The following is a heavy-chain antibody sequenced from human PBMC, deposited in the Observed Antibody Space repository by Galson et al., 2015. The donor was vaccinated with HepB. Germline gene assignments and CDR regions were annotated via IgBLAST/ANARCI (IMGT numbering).Heavy chain of an antibody. Sequence: SLRLSCAASGFTFSSYAMSWVRQAPGKGLEWVSAISGSGGSTYYADSVKGRFTISRDNSKNTLYLQMNSLRAEDTAVYYCAKVFWDIVVVVAATLFDYWGQGTLVTVSS. CDR1: GFTFSSYA. CDR2: ISGSGGST. J-gene: IGHJ4*02. D-gene: IGHD2-15*01. CDR3: AKVFWDIVVVVAATLFDY. V-gene: IGHV3-23*01.